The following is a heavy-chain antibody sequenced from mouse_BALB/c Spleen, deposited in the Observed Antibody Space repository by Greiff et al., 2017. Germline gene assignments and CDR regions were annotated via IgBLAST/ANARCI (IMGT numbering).Heavy chain of an antibody. CDR3: ARGDYYGSSLYAMDY. J-gene: IGHJ4*01. CDR1: GFTFSDYY. Sequence: EVMLVESGGGLVKPGGSLKLSCAASGFTFSDYYMYWVRQTPEKRLEWVATISDGGSYTYYPDSMKGRFTISRDNAKNNLYLQMSSLKSEDTAMYYCARGDYYGSSLYAMDYWGQGTSVTVSS. D-gene: IGHD1-1*01. CDR2: ISDGGSYT. V-gene: IGHV5-4*02.